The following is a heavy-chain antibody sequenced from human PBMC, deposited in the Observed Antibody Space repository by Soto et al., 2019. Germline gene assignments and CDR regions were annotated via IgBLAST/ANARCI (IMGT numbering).Heavy chain of an antibody. CDR3: ARGSPFDY. V-gene: IGHV3-74*01. Sequence: EVQLVESGGGLVQPGGSLRLACAASGFLFSSYWMHWVRQAPGRGLVWVSRINSDGSTTDYADSVKGRFTISRDNAKNTLFLQMNSLRDEDTAVYFCARGSPFDYWGQGTLVTVSS. D-gene: IGHD6-13*01. CDR2: INSDGSTT. J-gene: IGHJ4*02. CDR1: GFLFSSYW.